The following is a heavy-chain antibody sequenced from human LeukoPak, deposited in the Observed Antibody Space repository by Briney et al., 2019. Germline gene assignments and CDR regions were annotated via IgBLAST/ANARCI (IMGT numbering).Heavy chain of an antibody. CDR1: GGTFSSYA. D-gene: IGHD3-3*01. V-gene: IGHV1-69*04. CDR2: IIPILGIA. CDR3: TQVGDFWSGPPHYYMDV. J-gene: IGHJ6*03. Sequence: SVKVSCKASGGTFSSYAISWVRQAPGQGLEWMGRIIPILGIANYAQKFQGRVTITADKSTSTAYMELSSLRSEDTAVYYCTQVGDFWSGPPHYYMDVWGTGTTVTVSS.